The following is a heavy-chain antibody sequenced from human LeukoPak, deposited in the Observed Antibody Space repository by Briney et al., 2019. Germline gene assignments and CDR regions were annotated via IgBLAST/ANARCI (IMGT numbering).Heavy chain of an antibody. J-gene: IGHJ4*02. CDR2: IIPIFGTA. CDR3: ARARLRWFGENDY. D-gene: IGHD3-10*01. CDR1: GGTSSSYA. V-gene: IGHV1-69*13. Sequence: GASVKVSCKASGGTSSSYAISWVRQAPGQGLEWMGGIIPIFGTANYAQKFQGRVTITADESTSTAYMELSSLRSEDTAVYYCARARLRWFGENDYWGQGTLVTVSS.